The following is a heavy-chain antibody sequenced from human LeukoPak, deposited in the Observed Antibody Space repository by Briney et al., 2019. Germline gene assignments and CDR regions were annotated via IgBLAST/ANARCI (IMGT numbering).Heavy chain of an antibody. D-gene: IGHD3-10*01. J-gene: IGHJ5*02. V-gene: IGHV4-59*01. CDR1: GVSISSYY. CDR3: ARDAHYYGSGSYYHHNWFDP. Sequence: PSEALSLTCTVSGVSISSYYWSWIRQPPGKGLEWIGYIYYSGSTNYNPSLKSRVTISLDTSKNQFSLKLSSVTAADTAVYYCARDAHYYGSGSYYHHNWFDPWGQGTLVTVSS. CDR2: IYYSGST.